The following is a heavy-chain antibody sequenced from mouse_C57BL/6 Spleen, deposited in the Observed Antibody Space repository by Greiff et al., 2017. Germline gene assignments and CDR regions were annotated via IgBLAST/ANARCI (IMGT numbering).Heavy chain of an antibody. CDR1: GFTFSDYG. V-gene: IGHV5-17*01. Sequence: EVMLVESGGGLVKPGGSLKLSCAASGFTFSDYGMHWVRQAPEKGLEWVAYISSGSSTIYYADTVKGRFTISRDNAKNTLFLPMTSLRSEDTSMYYCARVPYYYGSSSFDYWGQGTTHTVSS. CDR3: ARVPYYYGSSSFDY. J-gene: IGHJ2*01. CDR2: ISSGSSTI. D-gene: IGHD1-1*01.